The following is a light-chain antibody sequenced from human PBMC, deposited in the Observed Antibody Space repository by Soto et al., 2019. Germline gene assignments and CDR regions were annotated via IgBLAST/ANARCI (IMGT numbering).Light chain of an antibody. V-gene: IGLV2-14*01. CDR3: SSDTSSSTV. Sequence: QSALTQPASVSGSPGQSITISCTGTSSDVGGYNYVSWYQQHPGKAPKLMIYEVSNRPSGVSNRFSGSKSGNTASLTISGLQAEDESDYCCSSDTSSSTVFGGGTKVTVL. CDR2: EVS. J-gene: IGLJ3*02. CDR1: SSDVGGYNY.